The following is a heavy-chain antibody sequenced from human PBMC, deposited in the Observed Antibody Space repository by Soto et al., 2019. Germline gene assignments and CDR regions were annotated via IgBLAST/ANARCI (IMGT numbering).Heavy chain of an antibody. Sequence: SVKVSCKASGGTFSSHAISWVRQAPGQGLEWMGGIIPIFGTANYAQKFQGRVTITADESTSTAYMELSSLRSEDTAVYYCASRTSSGSYREFDYWGQGTLVTVSS. J-gene: IGHJ4*02. CDR1: GGTFSSHA. CDR2: IIPIFGTA. V-gene: IGHV1-69*13. CDR3: ASRTSSGSYREFDY. D-gene: IGHD1-26*01.